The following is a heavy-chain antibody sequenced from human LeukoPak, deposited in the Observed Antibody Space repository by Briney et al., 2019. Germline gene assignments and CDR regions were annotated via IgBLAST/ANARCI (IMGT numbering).Heavy chain of an antibody. CDR3: AKRDSNRAFDL. V-gene: IGHV3-23*01. D-gene: IGHD3-22*01. J-gene: IGHJ3*01. Sequence: PGGSLRLSCAASGFTFSSHGMGWVRQAPGEGLEWVSGISSSGGRTDYADSVKGRFTISRDNSKNTLYLQMDSLRAEDTAVYFCAKRDSNRAFDLWGQGTTVTISS. CDR1: GFTFSSHG. CDR2: ISSSGGRT.